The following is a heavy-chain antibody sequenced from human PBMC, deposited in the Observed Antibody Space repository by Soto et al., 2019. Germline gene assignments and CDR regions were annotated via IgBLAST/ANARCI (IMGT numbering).Heavy chain of an antibody. D-gene: IGHD6-13*01. Sequence: QVQLVQSGAGVKKPGASVKVSCKASGYTFTSYGISWVRQAPGQGLEWMGWISAYNGNTNYAQKLQGRVTMTTDTSTSIADMELRSLRSDDTAVYYCAREEAADEEGGAFDIWGKGTMVTVSS. CDR1: GYTFTSYG. V-gene: IGHV1-18*01. CDR2: ISAYNGNT. CDR3: AREEAADEEGGAFDI. J-gene: IGHJ3*02.